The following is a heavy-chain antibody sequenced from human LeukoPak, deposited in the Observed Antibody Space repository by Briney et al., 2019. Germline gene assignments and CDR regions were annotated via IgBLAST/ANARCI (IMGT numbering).Heavy chain of an antibody. Sequence: ASETLSLTCAVYGGSFSGYYWSWIRQPPGKGLEWIGEINHSGSTNYNPSLKSRVTISLDKSRNHFSLKLTSVTAADSAVYYCARRSPYSTGWSSYFDYWGQGALVTVSS. V-gene: IGHV4-34*01. D-gene: IGHD6-19*01. CDR1: GGSFSGYY. CDR3: ARRSPYSTGWSSYFDY. CDR2: INHSGST. J-gene: IGHJ4*02.